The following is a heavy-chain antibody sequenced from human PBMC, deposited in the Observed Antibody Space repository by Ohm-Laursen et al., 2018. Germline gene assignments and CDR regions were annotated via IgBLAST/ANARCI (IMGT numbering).Heavy chain of an antibody. D-gene: IGHD3-22*01. CDR3: AKLLPSSHESSAY. CDR1: GFTFTTFT. V-gene: IGHV3-23*01. CDR2: ISGSDGNT. J-gene: IGHJ4*02. Sequence: GSLRLSCPAPGFTFTTFTMSWVRQSPGTGLEWVSSISGSDGNTYYADSVKGRFTISRDNSKNTVYLQMNSLRAEDTALYYCAKLLPSSHESSAYWGQGTLVTVSS.